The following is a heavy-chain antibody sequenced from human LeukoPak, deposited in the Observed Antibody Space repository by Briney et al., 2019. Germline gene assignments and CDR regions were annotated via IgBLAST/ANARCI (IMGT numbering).Heavy chain of an antibody. CDR1: GFPFSSYA. D-gene: IGHD3-22*01. Sequence: GGSLRLSCAASGFPFSSYAMSWVRQSPGKGLEWVANIKQNGSEKYYVGSVKVRFTIPRDSAKNSLYLQMNSLRAEDTAVYYCVRDSDRRSDYWGQGTLVTVSS. CDR2: IKQNGSEK. J-gene: IGHJ4*02. CDR3: VRDSDRRSDY. V-gene: IGHV3-7*05.